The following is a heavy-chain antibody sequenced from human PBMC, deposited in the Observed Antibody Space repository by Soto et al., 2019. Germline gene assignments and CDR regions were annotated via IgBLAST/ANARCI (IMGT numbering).Heavy chain of an antibody. D-gene: IGHD1-26*01. CDR3: ARNTGAPLYY. CDR1: GYSFTSYG. J-gene: IGHJ4*02. V-gene: IGHV1-18*01. CDR2: ISAYNGKK. Sequence: QVQLVQSGAEVKKPGASVKVSCKASGYSFTSYGISWVRQAPGQGLEWMGWISAYNGKKKYAQKLQGIVTITTDTTTATAYMKLRTLRSADTAVYYCARNTGAPLYYWGQGTLVTVSS.